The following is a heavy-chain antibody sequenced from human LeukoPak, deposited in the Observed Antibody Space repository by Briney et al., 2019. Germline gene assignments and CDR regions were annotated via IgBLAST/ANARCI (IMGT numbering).Heavy chain of an antibody. Sequence: ASVKVSCKASGYAFTSYGISWVRQAPGQGLEWMGWISAYNGNTNYAQKLQGRVTMTTDTSTSTAYMELRSLRSDDTAVYYCARELYTVTTEYYYYYYGMDVWGQGITVTVSS. CDR1: GYAFTSYG. CDR3: ARELYTVTTEYYYYYYGMDV. J-gene: IGHJ6*02. V-gene: IGHV1-18*01. CDR2: ISAYNGNT. D-gene: IGHD4-17*01.